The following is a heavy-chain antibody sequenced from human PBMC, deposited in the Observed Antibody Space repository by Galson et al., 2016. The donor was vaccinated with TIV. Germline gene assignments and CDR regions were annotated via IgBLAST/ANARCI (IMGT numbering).Heavy chain of an antibody. CDR1: GFTFGDYA. V-gene: IGHV3-30-3*01. CDR3: ARSLTSDYGDPLDY. D-gene: IGHD4-17*01. CDR2: ISNDGNTK. J-gene: IGHJ4*02. Sequence: SLRLSCAGSGFTFGDYAMTWVRQAPDKGLEWVAVISNDGNTKHYADSVKGRFTISRDNSKNTVFLQMNSLRPEDTALYYCARSLTSDYGDPLDYWGQGTLVTVSS.